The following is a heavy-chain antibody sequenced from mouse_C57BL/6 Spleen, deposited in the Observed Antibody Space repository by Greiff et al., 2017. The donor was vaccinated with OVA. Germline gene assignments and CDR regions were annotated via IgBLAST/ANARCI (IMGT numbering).Heavy chain of an antibody. Sequence: QVQLQQSGPELVKPGASVKISYKASGYAFSSSWMNWVKQRPGKGLEWIGRIYPGDGDTNYNGKFKGKATLTADKSSSTAYMQLSSLTSEDSAVYFCARGGLRQGPYYAMDYWGQGTSVTVSS. V-gene: IGHV1-82*01. CDR1: GYAFSSSW. J-gene: IGHJ4*01. D-gene: IGHD2-4*01. CDR2: IYPGDGDT. CDR3: ARGGLRQGPYYAMDY.